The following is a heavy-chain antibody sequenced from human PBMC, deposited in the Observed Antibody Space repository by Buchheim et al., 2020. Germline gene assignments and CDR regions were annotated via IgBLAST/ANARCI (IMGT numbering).Heavy chain of an antibody. V-gene: IGHV3-74*01. Sequence: EVQLVESGGGLVQPGGSLRLSCAASGFTFSSYWMHWVRQAPGKGLVWVSRINSDGSRTSYAASVKGRFTISRDNAKNTLYLPMNSLRAEDTAVYYCARDGSGVGCSGGSCYSNWGMDGWGQGTT. D-gene: IGHD2-15*01. J-gene: IGHJ6*02. CDR1: GFTFSSYW. CDR2: INSDGSRT. CDR3: ARDGSGVGCSGGSCYSNWGMDG.